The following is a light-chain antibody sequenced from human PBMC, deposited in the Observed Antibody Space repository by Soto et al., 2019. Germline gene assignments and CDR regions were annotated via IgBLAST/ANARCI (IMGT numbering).Light chain of an antibody. CDR3: QQYANSTRT. CDR2: GAP. J-gene: IGKJ1*01. Sequence: PVARATLSCRASQNFGSTYLAWYQQKPGQAPRLVMYGAPIRTSGIPDRFSGSGSGTDFTLTISRLEPEDFAVYFCQQYANSTRTVGQGTQVDI. CDR1: QNFGSTY. V-gene: IGKV3-20*01.